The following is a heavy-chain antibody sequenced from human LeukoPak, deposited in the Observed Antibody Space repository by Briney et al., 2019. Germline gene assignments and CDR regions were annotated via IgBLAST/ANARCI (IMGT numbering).Heavy chain of an antibody. CDR2: INQDGSTK. CDR1: GFTFNRYW. CDR3: ARNIGYEALDM. J-gene: IGHJ3*02. Sequence: PGGSLRLSCAASGFTFNRYWINWVRQASGKGLEWVAEINQDGSTKNYVESVKGRFTISRDSAKKSLHLQMNSLRADDTAVYYCARNIGYEALDMWGQGTMVTV. V-gene: IGHV3-7*03. D-gene: IGHD5-12*01.